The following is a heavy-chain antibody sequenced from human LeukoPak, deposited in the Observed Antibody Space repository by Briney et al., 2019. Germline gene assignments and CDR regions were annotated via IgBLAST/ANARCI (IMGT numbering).Heavy chain of an antibody. CDR3: ARGRYSSGWYTRSLDY. Sequence: SETLSLTCAVYGGSFSGYYWSWIRQPPGKGLEWIGEINHSGSTNYNPSLKSRVTISVDTSKNQFSLKLGSVTAADTAGYYCARGRYSSGWYTRSLDYWGQGTLVTVSS. CDR1: GGSFSGYY. CDR2: INHSGST. D-gene: IGHD6-19*01. J-gene: IGHJ4*02. V-gene: IGHV4-34*01.